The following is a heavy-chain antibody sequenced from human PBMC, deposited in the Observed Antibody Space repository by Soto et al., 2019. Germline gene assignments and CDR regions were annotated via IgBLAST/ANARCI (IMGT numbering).Heavy chain of an antibody. CDR3: ARDLGSTSSWYPHRGSDDY. D-gene: IGHD2-2*01. J-gene: IGHJ4*02. CDR1: GYTFTSHY. V-gene: IGHV1-46*01. CDR2: INPSGGST. Sequence: GASVKVSCKASGYTFTSHYIHWVRQAPGEGLEWMGIINPSGGSTSYAQRFEGRVTMTTDTSTRTVYMELRSLRSEDTAIYYCARDLGSTSSWYPHRGSDDYWGQGTLVTVSS.